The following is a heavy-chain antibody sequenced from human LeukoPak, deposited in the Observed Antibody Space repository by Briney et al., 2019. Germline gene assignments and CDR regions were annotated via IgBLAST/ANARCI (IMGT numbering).Heavy chain of an antibody. CDR1: GFTFSSYG. Sequence: GGSLRLSCAASGFTFSSYGMHWVRQAPGKGLEWVAVIWYDGSNKYYADSVKGRFTISRDNSKNTLYLQMNSLRAEDTAVYYRARERLSRRGADAFDIWGQGTMVTVSS. CDR2: IWYDGSNK. V-gene: IGHV3-33*01. J-gene: IGHJ3*02. CDR3: ARERLSRRGADAFDI. D-gene: IGHD5-12*01.